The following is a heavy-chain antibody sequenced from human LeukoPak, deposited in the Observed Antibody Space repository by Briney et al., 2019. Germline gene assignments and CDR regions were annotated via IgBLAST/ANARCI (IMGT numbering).Heavy chain of an antibody. D-gene: IGHD6-13*01. CDR3: ARHYSSSRGWFDP. V-gene: IGHV4-59*01. J-gene: IGHJ5*02. CDR1: GGSISTYY. Sequence: SETPSLTCTVSGGSISTYYWGRIRQPPGKGLEWIGYIYFFGSTNYNPSLKSRVTISVDTSKNQFSLKLTSVTAADTAVYYCARHYSSSRGWFDPWGQGTLVTVSS. CDR2: IYFFGST.